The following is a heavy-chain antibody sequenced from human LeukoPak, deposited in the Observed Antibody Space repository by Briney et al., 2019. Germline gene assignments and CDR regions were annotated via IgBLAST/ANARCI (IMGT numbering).Heavy chain of an antibody. V-gene: IGHV3-30-3*01. J-gene: IGHJ4*02. D-gene: IGHD2-2*02. CDR1: AITFSTYA. CDR2: ISYDGSNK. CDR3: ARIPH. Sequence: GGSLRLSCAASAITFSTYAMSWVRQAPGKGLEWVAVISYDGSNKYYADSVRGRFTISRDNSKNTLYLQMNSLRAEDTAVYYCARIPHWGQGTLVTVSS.